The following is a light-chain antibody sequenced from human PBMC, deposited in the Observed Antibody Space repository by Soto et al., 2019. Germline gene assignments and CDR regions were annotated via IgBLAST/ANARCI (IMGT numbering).Light chain of an antibody. Sequence: DIVMTQSPLSLPVTPGEPASISCRSSQSLLHSNGYNYLDRYLQKSGQSPQLLIYLGSNRASGVPDRFSGSGSGTDFTLKISRVEAEDVGVYYCMQALQTPITFGQGTRLEIK. CDR1: QSLLHSNGYNY. V-gene: IGKV2-28*01. CDR2: LGS. J-gene: IGKJ5*01. CDR3: MQALQTPIT.